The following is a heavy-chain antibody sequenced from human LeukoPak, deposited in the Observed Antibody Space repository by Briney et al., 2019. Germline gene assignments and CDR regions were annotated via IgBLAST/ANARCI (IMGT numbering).Heavy chain of an antibody. D-gene: IGHD2-2*02. V-gene: IGHV3-33*08. Sequence: GGSLRLSCAASGFTFTSYGMHWVRLAPGKGLEWVAVIWYDGSNKYYADSVKGRFTISRDSSKNTLFLQMNSLRAEDTAVYYCARGWPIPATHPIDYWGQGALVTVSS. CDR3: ARGWPIPATHPIDY. CDR1: GFTFTSYG. J-gene: IGHJ4*02. CDR2: IWYDGSNK.